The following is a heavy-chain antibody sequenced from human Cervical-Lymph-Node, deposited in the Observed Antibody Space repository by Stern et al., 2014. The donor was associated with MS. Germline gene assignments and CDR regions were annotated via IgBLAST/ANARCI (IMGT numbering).Heavy chain of an antibody. CDR1: GFTFSGYI. V-gene: IGHV3-21*01. D-gene: IGHD1-26*01. CDR3: ARARGSYSLDY. CDR2: ITSSSGYI. J-gene: IGHJ4*02. Sequence: QLVESGGGLVKPGGSLRLSCAASGFTFSGYIMNWVRQAPGKGLEWVSSITSSSGYIYYADSVKGRFTISRDNAKNSLYLQMNSLRVEDTAVYYCARARGSYSLDYWGQGALVTVSS.